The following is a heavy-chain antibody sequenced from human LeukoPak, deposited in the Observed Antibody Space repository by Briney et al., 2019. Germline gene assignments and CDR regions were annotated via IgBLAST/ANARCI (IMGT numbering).Heavy chain of an antibody. D-gene: IGHD3-10*01. V-gene: IGHV4-61*08. CDR2: IYHSGST. J-gene: IGHJ4*02. CDR3: ARGRFGEYFDY. Sequence: SETLSLTRTVSGGSISSGGYYWSWIRQPPGKGLEWIGYIYHSGSTNYNPSLRSRVTISVDTSKNQFSLKVSSVTAADTAVYNCARGRFGEYFDYWGQGTLVTVSS. CDR1: GGSISSGGYY.